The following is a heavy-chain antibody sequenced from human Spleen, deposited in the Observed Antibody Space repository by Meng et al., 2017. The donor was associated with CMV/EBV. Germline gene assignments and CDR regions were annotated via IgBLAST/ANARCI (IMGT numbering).Heavy chain of an antibody. Sequence: KASGYTFTGYYMHWVRQAPGQGLEWMGWINPNSGGTNYAQKFQGRVTMTRDTSISTAYMELSRLRSDDTAVYYCASLYGGHGAEYFQHWGQGTLVTVSS. D-gene: IGHD4-23*01. CDR3: ASLYGGHGAEYFQH. CDR2: INPNSGGT. CDR1: GYTFTGYY. J-gene: IGHJ1*01. V-gene: IGHV1-2*02.